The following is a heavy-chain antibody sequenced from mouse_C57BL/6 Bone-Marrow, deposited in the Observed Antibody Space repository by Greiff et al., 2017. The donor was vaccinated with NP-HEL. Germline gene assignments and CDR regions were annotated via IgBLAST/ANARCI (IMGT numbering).Heavy chain of an antibody. Sequence: VKVVESGPGLVQPSQSLSITCTVSGFSLTSYGVHWVRQSPGKGLEWLGVIWRGGSTDYNAAFMSRLSITKDNSKSQVFFKMNSLQADDTAIYYCAKIYYDYGEGYFDVWGTGTTVTVSS. V-gene: IGHV2-5*01. D-gene: IGHD2-4*01. J-gene: IGHJ1*03. CDR2: IWRGGST. CDR1: GFSLTSYG. CDR3: AKIYYDYGEGYFDV.